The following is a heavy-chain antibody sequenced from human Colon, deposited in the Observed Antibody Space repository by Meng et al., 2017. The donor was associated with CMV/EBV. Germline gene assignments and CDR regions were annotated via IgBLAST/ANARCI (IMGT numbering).Heavy chain of an antibody. D-gene: IGHD2-2*01. V-gene: IGHV3-30*04. CDR1: GLTFSSYA. J-gene: IGHJ4*02. CDR3: ARGYCSSTSCFKFDY. CDR2: ISYDRSNK. Sequence: SGLTFSSYAMHWVRQAPRKGLEWVAVISYDRSNKYYADSVKGRFTISRDNSKNTLYLQMNSLRAEDTAVYYCARGYCSSTSCFKFDYWGQGALVTVSS.